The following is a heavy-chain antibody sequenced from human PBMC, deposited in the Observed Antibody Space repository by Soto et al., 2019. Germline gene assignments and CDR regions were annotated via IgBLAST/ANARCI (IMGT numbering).Heavy chain of an antibody. CDR2: IIPMFGTA. J-gene: IGHJ6*02. D-gene: IGHD7-27*01. CDR1: GGTFKNFN. Sequence: QVQLVQSGAEVKKPGSSVKVSCKASGGTFKNFNFNWVRQAPGQGLEWMGGIIPMFGTADYAQRFQGRVTITADDSTSTAHMELSSLRSDDTAVYYCARDETGDSYYYYYGMDVWGQGTTVTVSS. V-gene: IGHV1-69*01. CDR3: ARDETGDSYYYYYGMDV.